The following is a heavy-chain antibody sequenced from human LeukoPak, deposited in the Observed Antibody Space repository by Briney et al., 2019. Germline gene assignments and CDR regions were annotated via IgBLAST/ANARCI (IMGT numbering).Heavy chain of an antibody. Sequence: GGSLRLSCAASGFTFSHFWMSWVRQAPGKGLEWVAYIKKTGSETYYVDSVKGRFTITRDNTRNSLFLQMYSLRAEDTAAYFCAREDGYCSGGNCYSYFDSWGQGTLVTVSS. CDR1: GFTFSHFW. D-gene: IGHD2-15*01. J-gene: IGHJ4*02. CDR2: IKKTGSET. CDR3: AREDGYCSGGNCYSYFDS. V-gene: IGHV3-7*01.